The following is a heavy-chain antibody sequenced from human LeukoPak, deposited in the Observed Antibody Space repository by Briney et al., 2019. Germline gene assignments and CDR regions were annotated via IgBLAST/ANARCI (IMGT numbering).Heavy chain of an antibody. J-gene: IGHJ6*04. V-gene: IGHV1-69*13. CDR3: ARGRYFDWSPYYYYYGMDV. CDR2: IIPIFGTA. D-gene: IGHD3-9*01. CDR1: GGTFSSYA. Sequence: ASVNVSCKASGGTFSSYAISWVRQAPGQGLEWMGGIIPIFGTANYAQKFQGRVTITADESTSTAYMELSSLRSEDTAVYYCARGRYFDWSPYYYYYGMDVWGKGTTVTVSS.